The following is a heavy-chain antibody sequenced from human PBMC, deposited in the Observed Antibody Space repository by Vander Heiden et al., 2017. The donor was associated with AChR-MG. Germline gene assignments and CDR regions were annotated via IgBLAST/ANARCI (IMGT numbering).Heavy chain of an antibody. V-gene: IGHV3-30-3*01. CDR1: GFPFSSYA. CDR3: ARDPRRDGYNFSYY. CDR2: ISYDGSNK. J-gene: IGHJ4*02. D-gene: IGHD5-12*01. Sequence: QVQLVEPGGGVVQPGRSLRLSCAASGFPFSSYAMHWVRQAPGKGLEWVAVISYDGSNKYYADSVKGRFTISRDNSKNTLYLQMNSLRAEDTAVYYCARDPRRDGYNFSYYWGQGTLVTVAS.